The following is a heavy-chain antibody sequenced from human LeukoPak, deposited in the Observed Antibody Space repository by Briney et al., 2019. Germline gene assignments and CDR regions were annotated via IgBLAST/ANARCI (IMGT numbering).Heavy chain of an antibody. D-gene: IGHD5-24*01. CDR2: IIPIFGTA. J-gene: IGHJ4*02. V-gene: IGHV1-69*05. Sequence: GASVKVSCKASGGTFSSYAISWVRQAPGQGLEWMGGIIPIFGTANYAQKFQGRVTITTDESTSTAYMELSSLRAEDTAVYYCAKPLRDAGSFNYPYFDFWGQGTLVTVSS. CDR1: GGTFSSYA. CDR3: AKPLRDAGSFNYPYFDF.